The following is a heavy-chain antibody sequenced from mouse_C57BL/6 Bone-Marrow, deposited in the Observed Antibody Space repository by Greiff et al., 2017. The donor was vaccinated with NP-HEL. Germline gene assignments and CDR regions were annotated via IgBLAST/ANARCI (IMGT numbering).Heavy chain of an antibody. CDR1: GFNIKDDY. CDR2: IDPENGDT. CDR3: TTSPFDY. V-gene: IGHV14-4*01. J-gene: IGHJ2*01. Sequence: EVQLQQSGAELVRPGASVKLSCTASGFNIKDDYMHWVKPRPEQGLEWIGWIDPENGDTEYASKFQGQATITADTSSNTAYLQLSSLTSEDTAVYYCTTSPFDYWGQGTTLTVSS.